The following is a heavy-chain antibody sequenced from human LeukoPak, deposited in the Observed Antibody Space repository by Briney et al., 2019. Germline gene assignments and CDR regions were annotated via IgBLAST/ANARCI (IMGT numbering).Heavy chain of an antibody. CDR3: ARDLTGRDEL. J-gene: IGHJ4*02. CDR1: GFTFSSYW. CDR2: INPDGTTT. D-gene: IGHD1-20*01. Sequence: GGSLRLSCAASGFTFSSYWMHWVRQAPGKGLVWVSRINPDGTTTTHADSVKGRFTISRDKARNTLYLQMNSLRAEDSAVYYCARDLTGRDELWGQGTLVTVSS. V-gene: IGHV3-74*01.